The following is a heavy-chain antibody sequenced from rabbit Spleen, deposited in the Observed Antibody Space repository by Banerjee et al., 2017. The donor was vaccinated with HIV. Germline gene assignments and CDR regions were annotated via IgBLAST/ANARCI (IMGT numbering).Heavy chain of an antibody. Sequence: QSLEESGGDLVKPGASLTLTCTASGFSFSSSYWICWVRQAPGKGLEWIGCIYAGDATTYYASWAKGRFTISKASSTTVTLRMTSLTVADTATYFCARSGNYDGFNLWGPGTLVTVS. V-gene: IGHV1S40*01. D-gene: IGHD1-1*01. CDR1: GFSFSSSYW. CDR2: IYAGDATT. CDR3: ARSGNYDGFNL. J-gene: IGHJ4*01.